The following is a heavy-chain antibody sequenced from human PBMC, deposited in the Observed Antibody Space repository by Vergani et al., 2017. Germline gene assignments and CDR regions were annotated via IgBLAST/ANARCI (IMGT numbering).Heavy chain of an antibody. CDR1: GYSISSGYY. Sequence: QVQLQESGPGLVKPSETLSLTCTVSGYSISSGYYWGWIRQPPGKGLEWIGSIYHSGSTYYNPSLKSLVTISVDTSKNQVYLKLSSVTAADTAVYYCARDDIVVVPAAGNFDYRGQGTLVTVSS. CDR2: IYHSGST. CDR3: ARDDIVVVPAAGNFDY. V-gene: IGHV4-38-2*02. J-gene: IGHJ4*02. D-gene: IGHD2-2*01.